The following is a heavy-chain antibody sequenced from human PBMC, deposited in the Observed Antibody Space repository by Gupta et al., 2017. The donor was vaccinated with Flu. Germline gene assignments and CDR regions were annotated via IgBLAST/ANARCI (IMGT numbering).Heavy chain of an antibody. J-gene: IGHJ3*01. V-gene: IGHV3-9*01. CDR2: ISWNSDNT. CDR1: GSTFEEYA. D-gene: IGHD2-15*01. Sequence: EVQLVESGEGWAQQGSSLGPSCAASGSTFEEYAMHWVRQVPGKGLEWVSGISWNSDNTVYAESVKGRFTLSRDNARNSLYLQMDSLRAEDTALYYCAKDTGYGPSNGLHTWGQGTMVTVSS. CDR3: AKDTGYGPSNGLHT.